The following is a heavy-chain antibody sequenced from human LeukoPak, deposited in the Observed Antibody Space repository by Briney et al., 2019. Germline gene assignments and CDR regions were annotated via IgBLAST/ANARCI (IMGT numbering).Heavy chain of an antibody. D-gene: IGHD2-2*01. CDR3: AKDETIVVVPAAMFDP. J-gene: IGHJ5*02. CDR1: GFTFSSYV. V-gene: IGHV3-23*01. Sequence: GGSLRLSCAASGFTFSSYVMSWVRQAPGKGLEWVAALTSSSDTTYYGDSVKGRFTISRDNSKNTLYLQMNSLRAEDTAVYYCAKDETIVVVPAAMFDPWGQGTLVTVSS. CDR2: LTSSSDTT.